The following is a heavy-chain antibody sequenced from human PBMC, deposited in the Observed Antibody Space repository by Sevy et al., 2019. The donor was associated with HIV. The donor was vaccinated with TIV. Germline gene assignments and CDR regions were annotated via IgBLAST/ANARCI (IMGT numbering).Heavy chain of an antibody. J-gene: IGHJ4*02. Sequence: GGSMRLSCAASGFTFSNYAMSWVRQAPGKGLQWISSISRSGSSTDYADSVKGRFTISRDNSKNTLYLQMNSLRAEDTAVYYCAMNYYDSSGSSFFFDYWGQGTLVTVSS. CDR3: AMNYYDSSGSSFFFDY. CDR2: ISRSGSST. D-gene: IGHD3-22*01. CDR1: GFTFSNYA. V-gene: IGHV3-23*01.